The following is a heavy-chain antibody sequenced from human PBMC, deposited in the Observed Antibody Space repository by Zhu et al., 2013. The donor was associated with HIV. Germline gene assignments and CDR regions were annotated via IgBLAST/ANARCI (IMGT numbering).Heavy chain of an antibody. CDR3: ARDPHPDGYNSNYYFDY. CDR1: GYTFTRYY. D-gene: IGHD5-12*01. CDR2: INPNGGST. V-gene: IGHV1-46*01. Sequence: QVLLVQSGAEVKKPGASVKVSCKASGYTFTRYYIHWVRQAPGQGLEWMGIINPNGGSTSYAQKFQGRVTMTRDTSTSTIYMELSSLRSEDTAVYYCARDPHPDGYNSNYYFDYWGQGTLVTVSS. J-gene: IGHJ4*02.